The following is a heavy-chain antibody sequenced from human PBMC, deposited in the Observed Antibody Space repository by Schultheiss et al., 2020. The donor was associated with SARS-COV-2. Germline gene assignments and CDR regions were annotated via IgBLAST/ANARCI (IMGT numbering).Heavy chain of an antibody. CDR1: GFTFSSYA. CDR2: ISSSGSTI. CDR3: AAGGAGDAFDI. D-gene: IGHD6-19*01. J-gene: IGHJ3*02. V-gene: IGHV3-48*03. Sequence: GGSLRLSCAASGFTFSSYAMSWVRQAPGKGLEWVSYISSSGSTIYYADSVKGRFTISRDNAKNSLYLQMNSLRAEDTAVYYCAAGGAGDAFDIWGQGTMVTVSS.